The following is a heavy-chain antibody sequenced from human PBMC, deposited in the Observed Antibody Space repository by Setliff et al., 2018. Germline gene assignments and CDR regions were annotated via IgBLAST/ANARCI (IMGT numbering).Heavy chain of an antibody. J-gene: IGHJ2*01. D-gene: IGHD2-21*01. CDR3: ARAQVVFAISAPVWYFEV. CDR1: GGSFSGYQ. Sequence: SETLSLTCVVYGGSFSGYQWSWIRQPPGKGLEWIGEINHSGSTNYNPSLKSRVSISVEKSRNQFSLKLTSVTAADTAVYYCARAQVVFAISAPVWYFEVWGRGTQVTVSS. CDR2: INHSGST. V-gene: IGHV4-34*01.